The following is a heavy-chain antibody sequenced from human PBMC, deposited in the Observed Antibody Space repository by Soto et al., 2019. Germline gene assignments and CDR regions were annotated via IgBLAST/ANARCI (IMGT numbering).Heavy chain of an antibody. CDR2: IYYSGIT. D-gene: IGHD3-22*01. V-gene: IGHV4-39*01. Sequence: PSETLSLTCTVSGGSISSSSYYWGWIRQPPGKGLEWIGNIYYSGITYYNPSLKSRVTMSVDTPKNQFSLKLSSVTAADTALYYCARLEWVITRYFDYWGQGALVTVSS. J-gene: IGHJ4*02. CDR1: GGSISSSSYY. CDR3: ARLEWVITRYFDY.